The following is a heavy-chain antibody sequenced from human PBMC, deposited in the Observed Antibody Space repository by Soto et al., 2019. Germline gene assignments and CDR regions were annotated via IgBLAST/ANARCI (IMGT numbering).Heavy chain of an antibody. CDR2: IYPGDSDT. V-gene: IGHV5-51*01. D-gene: IGHD2-2*01. CDR1: GYTFTTYW. CDR3: VRRPGCSTTTCYRELDY. J-gene: IGHJ4*02. Sequence: GESLKISCKGSGYTFTTYWIGWVRQMPGKGLEWMGVIYPGDSDTIYSPSFQGQVTLSADKSISTAYLQWRSLQASDAAMYYCVRRPGCSTTTCYRELDYWGQGTLVTVSS.